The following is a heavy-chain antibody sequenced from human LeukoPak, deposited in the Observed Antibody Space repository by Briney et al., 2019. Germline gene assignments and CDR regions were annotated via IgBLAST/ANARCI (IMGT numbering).Heavy chain of an antibody. J-gene: IGHJ5*02. V-gene: IGHV1-8*01. CDR2: MNPNSGNT. D-gene: IGHD3-3*01. CDR1: GYTFTSYD. Sequence: ASVKVSCKASGYTFTSYDINWVRQATGQGLEWMGWMNPNSGNTGYAQKFQGRVTMTRNTSISTAYMELSSLRSEDTAVYYCARVRHPVRTIFGVVIIPNWSDPWGQGTLVTVSS. CDR3: ARVRHPVRTIFGVVIIPNWSDP.